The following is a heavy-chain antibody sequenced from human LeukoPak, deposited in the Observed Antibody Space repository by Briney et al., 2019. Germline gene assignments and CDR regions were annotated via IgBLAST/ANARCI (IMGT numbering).Heavy chain of an antibody. D-gene: IGHD1-26*01. Sequence: SETLSLTCTVSGCSISSYYWRWIRQPAGKGLEWIGLIYTSGSTNYNPSLKSRVTMSVDTSKTQFSLKLSSVTAADTAVYYCARALLTTPPAAFDIWGQGTMVTVSS. J-gene: IGHJ3*02. CDR3: ARALLTTPPAAFDI. V-gene: IGHV4-4*07. CDR2: IYTSGST. CDR1: GCSISSYY.